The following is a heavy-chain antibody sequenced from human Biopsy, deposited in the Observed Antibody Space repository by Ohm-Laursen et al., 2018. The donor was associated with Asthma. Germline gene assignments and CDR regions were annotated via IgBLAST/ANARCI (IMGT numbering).Heavy chain of an antibody. CDR1: GGYTGSSDHH. V-gene: IGHV4-30-4*02. D-gene: IGHD4-17*01. J-gene: IGHJ6*02. CDR2: VFWSGST. CDR3: ARVASYGDIYCGIDV. Sequence: SDTLSLTCRVSGGYTGSSDHHWAWIRQAPRKGLEWIGFVFWSGSTHYSRSLERRVSISIDTATNEFSMKLWSVTPADTAVYFCARVASYGDIYCGIDVWGPGNTVVVS.